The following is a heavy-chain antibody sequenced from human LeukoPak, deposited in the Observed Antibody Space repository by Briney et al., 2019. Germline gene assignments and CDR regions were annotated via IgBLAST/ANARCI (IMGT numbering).Heavy chain of an antibody. D-gene: IGHD3-9*01. CDR1: GFTFSSYA. Sequence: PGGSLRLSCAASGFTFSSYAMSWVRQAPGKGLEWVLAISGSGGSTYYADSVKGRFTISRDNSKNTLYLQMNSLRAEDTAVYYCAKVGSYDILTGYYAYYFDYWGQGTLVTVSS. V-gene: IGHV3-23*01. CDR2: ISGSGGST. CDR3: AKVGSYDILTGYYAYYFDY. J-gene: IGHJ4*02.